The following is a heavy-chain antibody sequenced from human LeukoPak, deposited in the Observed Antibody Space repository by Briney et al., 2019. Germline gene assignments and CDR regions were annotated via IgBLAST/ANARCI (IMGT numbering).Heavy chain of an antibody. CDR3: TRGDYGDYFDY. V-gene: IGHV3-49*04. J-gene: IGHJ4*02. D-gene: IGHD4-17*01. Sequence: GRSLRLSRTASGFTFGDYAMSWVRQAPGKGLEWVGFIRSKAYGGTTEYAASVKGRFTISRDDSKSIAYLQMNSLKTEDTAVYYCTRGDYGDYFDYWGQGTLVTVSS. CDR1: GFTFGDYA. CDR2: IRSKAYGGTT.